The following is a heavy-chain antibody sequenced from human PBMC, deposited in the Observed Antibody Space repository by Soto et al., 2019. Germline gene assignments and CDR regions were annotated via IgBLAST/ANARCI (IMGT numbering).Heavy chain of an antibody. CDR1: GYRFTTYG. V-gene: IGHV1-18*01. Sequence: ASVKVSCKVSGYRFTTYGINWVRQAPGQGLEWVGWFNPDNQNTNYAQKFQDRVSLTTDSSTNTAYMELRDLRSDDTAVYYCARVRSGDHFDLWGQGSLVIAAS. CDR2: FNPDNQNT. D-gene: IGHD2-21*02. J-gene: IGHJ4*02. CDR3: ARVRSGDHFDL.